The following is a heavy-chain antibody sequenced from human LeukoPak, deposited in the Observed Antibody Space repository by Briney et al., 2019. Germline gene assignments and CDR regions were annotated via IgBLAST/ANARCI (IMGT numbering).Heavy chain of an antibody. J-gene: IGHJ4*02. CDR2: IYYSGST. CDR1: GGSISSYY. CDR3: ASGPLLGYDFWRVPPPFDY. Sequence: SETLSLTCTVSGGSISSYYWSWIRQPPGKGLEWIGYIYYSGSTNYNPSLKSRVTISVDTSKNQFSLKLSSVTAADTAVYYCASGPLLGYDFWRVPPPFDYWGQGTLVTVSS. D-gene: IGHD3-3*01. V-gene: IGHV4-59*01.